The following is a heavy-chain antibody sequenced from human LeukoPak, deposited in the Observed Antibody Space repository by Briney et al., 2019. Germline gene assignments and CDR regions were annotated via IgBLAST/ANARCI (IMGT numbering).Heavy chain of an antibody. V-gene: IGHV3-9*01. D-gene: IGHD1-26*01. CDR2: ISWNSGSI. CDR3: AKGYSGSYWGTCFDY. CDR1: GFTFDDYA. Sequence: GRSLRLSCAASGFTFDDYAMHWVRQASGKGLEWVSGISWNSGSIGYADSVKGRFTISRDNAKNSLYLQMNSLRAEDTALYYCAKGYSGSYWGTCFDYWGQGTLVTVSS. J-gene: IGHJ4*02.